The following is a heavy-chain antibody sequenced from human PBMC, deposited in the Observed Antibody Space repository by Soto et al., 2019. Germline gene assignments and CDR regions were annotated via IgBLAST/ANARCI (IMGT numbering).Heavy chain of an antibody. J-gene: IGHJ4*02. CDR2: IYYSGNT. V-gene: IGHV4-31*03. CDR3: ARARVKGSYYDSSGYRD. D-gene: IGHD3-22*01. Sequence: SETLSLTCTVSGGSISSGGYYWSWIRQHPGKGLEWIGYIYYSGNTYYNPSLKSRVTISVDTSKNQFSLKLSSVTAADTAVYYCARARVKGSYYDSSGYRDWGQGTLVTVSS. CDR1: GGSISSGGYY.